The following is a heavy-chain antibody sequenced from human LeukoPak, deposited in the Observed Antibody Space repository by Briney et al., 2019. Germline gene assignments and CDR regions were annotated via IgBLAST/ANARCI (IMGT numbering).Heavy chain of an antibody. V-gene: IGHV1-69*05. D-gene: IGHD2-15*01. Sequence: SSVKVSCKASGGTFSSYPISWVRQAPGQGLEWMGRIIPIFGTANYPQKFQGRVKITTDESTSTAYMELNSLRAEDTAVYYCATHIRGSGGRTIGYFDYWGQGTLVTVSS. J-gene: IGHJ4*02. CDR1: GGTFSSYP. CDR3: ATHIRGSGGRTIGYFDY. CDR2: IIPIFGTA.